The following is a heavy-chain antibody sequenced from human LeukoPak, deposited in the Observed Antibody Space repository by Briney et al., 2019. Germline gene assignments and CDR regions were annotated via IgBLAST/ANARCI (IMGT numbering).Heavy chain of an antibody. CDR3: ARGQVDTAMGITPFDY. J-gene: IGHJ4*02. D-gene: IGHD5-18*01. Sequence: SVKVSCKASGGTFSSYAISWVRQAPGQGLEWMGRIIPIFGTANYAQKFQGRVTITTDESTSTAYTELSSLRSEDTAVYYCARGQVDTAMGITPFDYWGQGTLVTVSS. CDR2: IIPIFGTA. CDR1: GGTFSSYA. V-gene: IGHV1-69*05.